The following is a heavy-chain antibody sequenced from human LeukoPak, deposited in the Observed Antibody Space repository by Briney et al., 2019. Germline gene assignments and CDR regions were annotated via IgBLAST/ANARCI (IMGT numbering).Heavy chain of an antibody. D-gene: IGHD1-7*01. CDR1: GGSFSGYY. CDR2: INHSGST. J-gene: IGHJ6*03. CDR3: ARGRAGTTNYYYYYMDV. Sequence: SETLSLTCAVYGGSFSGYYWSWIRQPPGKGLEWIGEINHSGSTNYNPSLKSRVTISVDTSKNQFSLKLSSVTAADTAVYYCARGRAGTTNYYYYYMDVWGKGTTVTVSS. V-gene: IGHV4-34*01.